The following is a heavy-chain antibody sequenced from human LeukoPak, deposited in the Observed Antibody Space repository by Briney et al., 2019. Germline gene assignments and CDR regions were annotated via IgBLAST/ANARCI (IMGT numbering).Heavy chain of an antibody. J-gene: IGHJ3*02. CDR3: ARHCCSGPAKRVFDI. CDR1: GGSIISSDYH. D-gene: IGHD2-15*01. Sequence: SETLSLACTVSGGSIISSDYHWGWVRQPPGKGLEWIGTISYSGNTDYNPSLRSRVTISVDTSNNQFSLRLGSVTAADTAVYHCARHCCSGPAKRVFDIWGQGTMVTVSS. V-gene: IGHV4-39*01. CDR2: ISYSGNT.